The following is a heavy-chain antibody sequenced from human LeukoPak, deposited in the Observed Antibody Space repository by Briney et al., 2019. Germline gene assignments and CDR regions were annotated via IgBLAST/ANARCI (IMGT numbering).Heavy chain of an antibody. D-gene: IGHD2-21*01. Sequence: PSQTLSLTCAVSGGSISSGGYSWSWIRQPPGKGLEWIGYIYHSGSTYYNPSLKSRVTISVDRSKNQFSLKLSSVTAADTAVYYCARDSYSLSAALYYYYYMDVWGKGTTVTVSS. V-gene: IGHV4-30-2*01. CDR2: IYHSGST. CDR1: GGSISSGGYS. CDR3: ARDSYSLSAALYYYYYMDV. J-gene: IGHJ6*03.